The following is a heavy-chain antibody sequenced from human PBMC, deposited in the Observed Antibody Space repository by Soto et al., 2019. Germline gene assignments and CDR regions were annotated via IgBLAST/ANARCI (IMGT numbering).Heavy chain of an antibody. D-gene: IGHD1-26*01. CDR1: GYTFTSDY. V-gene: IGHV1-46*01. J-gene: IGHJ4*02. Sequence: GASVKVSCKASGYTFTSDYMDWVRQAPGQGLEWMGIINPSGGSTSYAQKFQGRVTMTRDTSTSTVYMELSSLRSEDTAVYYWARETLPSGSYSIFDYWGQGTLVTLSS. CDR3: ARETLPSGSYSIFDY. CDR2: INPSGGST.